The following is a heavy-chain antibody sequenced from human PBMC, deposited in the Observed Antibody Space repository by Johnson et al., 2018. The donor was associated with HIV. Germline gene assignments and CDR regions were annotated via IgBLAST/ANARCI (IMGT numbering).Heavy chain of an antibody. D-gene: IGHD3-22*01. V-gene: IGHV3-20*04. CDR1: GFTFDDYG. Sequence: VQSVESGGGVVRPGGSLRLSCVASGFTFDDYGMSWVRQAPGKGLEWVSGINWNGGSTGYADSVKGRFTISRDNAKNSLYLQMNSLRAEDTALYYCARGFSDSSGYGYAFDIWGQGTMVTVSP. CDR3: ARGFSDSSGYGYAFDI. J-gene: IGHJ3*02. CDR2: INWNGGST.